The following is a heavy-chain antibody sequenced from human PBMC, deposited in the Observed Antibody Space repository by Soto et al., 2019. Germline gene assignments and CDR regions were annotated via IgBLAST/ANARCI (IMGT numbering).Heavy chain of an antibody. CDR1: GGSISSGGYY. V-gene: IGHV4-31*03. CDR2: IYYSGST. Sequence: SETLSLTCTVSGGSISSGGYYWSWIRQHPGKGLEWIGYIYYSGSTYYNPSLKSRVTISVDTSKNQFSLKLSSVTAADTAVYYCARTYYYDSSGYFFDYWGQGALVTVSS. CDR3: ARTYYYDSSGYFFDY. J-gene: IGHJ4*02. D-gene: IGHD3-22*01.